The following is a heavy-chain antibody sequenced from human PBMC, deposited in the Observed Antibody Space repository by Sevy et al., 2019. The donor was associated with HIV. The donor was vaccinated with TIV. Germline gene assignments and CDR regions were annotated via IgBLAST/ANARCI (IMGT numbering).Heavy chain of an antibody. CDR3: AKRNAIAGAGFDY. V-gene: IGHV3-23*01. Sequence: GGSLRLSCEASGFTFSSYAMGWVRQAPGKGLVWVSSISSGGGSTYYADSVKGRFTISRDNSKNTIYLQMNSLRGDDTALFYCAKRNAIAGAGFDYWGRRTLVTVSS. CDR1: GFTFSSYA. J-gene: IGHJ4*02. CDR2: ISSGGGST. D-gene: IGHD6-13*01.